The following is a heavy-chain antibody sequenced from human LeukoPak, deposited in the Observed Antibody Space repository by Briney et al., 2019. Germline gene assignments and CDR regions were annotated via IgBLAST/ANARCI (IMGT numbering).Heavy chain of an antibody. CDR1: GFKFSSEW. V-gene: IGHV3-7*01. Sequence: PGGSLRLSCAASGFKFSSEWMSWVRQAPGKGLEWVANIREDGSEKYYVGPVKGRFTISRDNAKNSLYLQMNSLRAEDTAVYYCARPKCGGSCYRTQPYYFDYWGQGTLVTVSS. D-gene: IGHD2-15*01. CDR2: IREDGSEK. J-gene: IGHJ4*02. CDR3: ARPKCGGSCYRTQPYYFDY.